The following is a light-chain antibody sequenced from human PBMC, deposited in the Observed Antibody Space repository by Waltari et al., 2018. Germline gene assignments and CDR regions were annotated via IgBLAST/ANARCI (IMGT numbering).Light chain of an antibody. CDR3: CSYAGFSTVV. CDR1: SSDIGSYNL. Sequence: QSALTQPASVSGSPGQSITISCTGTSSDIGSYNLLSWYQQPPGKAPKLMIYHVTKRPSGISSRFSGSKSGITASLTISGLQAEDEADYYCCSYAGFSTVVFGGGTKLTVL. V-gene: IGLV2-23*02. J-gene: IGLJ2*01. CDR2: HVT.